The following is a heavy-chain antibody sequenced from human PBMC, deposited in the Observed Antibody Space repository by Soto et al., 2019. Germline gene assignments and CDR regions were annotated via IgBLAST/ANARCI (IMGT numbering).Heavy chain of an antibody. CDR1: GYTFTSYY. V-gene: IGHV1-46*01. CDR2: INPSGGST. CDR3: ARVAGYYDFWSGLFGGNWFDP. Sequence: QVQLVQSGAEVKKPGASVKVSCKASGYTFTSYYMHWVRQAPGQGLEWMGIINPSGGSTSYAQKFQGRVTMTRDTSTSTVYMELSSLRSEDTAVYYCARVAGYYDFWSGLFGGNWFDPWGQGTLVTVSS. J-gene: IGHJ5*02. D-gene: IGHD3-3*01.